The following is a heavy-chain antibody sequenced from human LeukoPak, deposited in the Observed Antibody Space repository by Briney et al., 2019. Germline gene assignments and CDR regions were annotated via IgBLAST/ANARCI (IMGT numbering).Heavy chain of an antibody. CDR2: MNPNSGNT. J-gene: IGHJ4*02. CDR3: ARDGIVGARGFDY. CDR1: GYSFTSYG. D-gene: IGHD1-26*01. Sequence: ASVKVSCKASGYSFTSYGLNWVRQAPGQGLEWMGWMNPNSGNTGYAQKFQGRVTMTRNTSISTAYMELSSLRSEDTAVYYCARDGIVGARGFDYWGQGTLVTVSS. V-gene: IGHV1-8*02.